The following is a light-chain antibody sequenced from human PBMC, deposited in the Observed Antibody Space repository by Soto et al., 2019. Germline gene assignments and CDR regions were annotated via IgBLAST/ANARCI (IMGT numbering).Light chain of an antibody. CDR3: QQRTNWPPTWT. CDR1: QSVYTY. J-gene: IGKJ1*01. Sequence: EIVLTQSPATLSLSPGERATLSCRASQSVYTYLAWYQQKPGQAPRLLIYDASKRATGIQARFSGSGSGTDFTLTIRRLEPEDFAVYYCQQRTNWPPTWTFGQGTKVEIK. V-gene: IGKV3-11*01. CDR2: DAS.